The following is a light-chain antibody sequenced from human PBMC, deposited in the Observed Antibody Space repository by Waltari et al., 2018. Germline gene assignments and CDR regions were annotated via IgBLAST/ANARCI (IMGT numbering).Light chain of an antibody. CDR3: CSYAGSSTWV. CDR1: SSDVGSNNF. J-gene: IGLJ3*02. Sequence: QSALTQPPPGPGPPGQSIPIPCPGTSSDVGSNNFVPWYQQHQGKAPKLMIYEVSKRPSGVSNRFSGSKSGNTASLTISGLQAEDEADYYCCSYAGSSTWVFGGGTKLTVL. V-gene: IGLV2-23*02. CDR2: EVS.